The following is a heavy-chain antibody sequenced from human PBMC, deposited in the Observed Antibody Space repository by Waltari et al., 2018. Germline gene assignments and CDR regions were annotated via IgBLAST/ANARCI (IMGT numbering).Heavy chain of an antibody. V-gene: IGHV4-4*02. J-gene: IGHJ4*02. CDR1: F. CDR2: VQSRGRT. CDR3: ARDRSRGLYLES. D-gene: IGHD2-2*01. Sequence: FWSWVRQPPGKGLEWIGQVQSRGRTNYNPSIASRVSVSVEASTRQFSLKVTSATAADTAVYYCARDRSRGLYLESWGQGILGTVSP.